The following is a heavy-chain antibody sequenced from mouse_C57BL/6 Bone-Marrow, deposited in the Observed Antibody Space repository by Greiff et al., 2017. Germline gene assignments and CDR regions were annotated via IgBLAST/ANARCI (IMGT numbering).Heavy chain of an antibody. CDR2: IDPSDSYT. Sequence: VQLQQPGAELVRPGTSVKLSCKASGSTFTSYWMHWVKQRPGQGLEWIGVIDPSDSYTNYNQKFKGKATLTVDTSSSTAYMQLSSLTSEDSAVYYCARPATVVDWYFDVWGTGTTVTVSS. CDR3: ARPATVVDWYFDV. CDR1: GSTFTSYW. J-gene: IGHJ1*03. D-gene: IGHD1-1*01. V-gene: IGHV1-59*01.